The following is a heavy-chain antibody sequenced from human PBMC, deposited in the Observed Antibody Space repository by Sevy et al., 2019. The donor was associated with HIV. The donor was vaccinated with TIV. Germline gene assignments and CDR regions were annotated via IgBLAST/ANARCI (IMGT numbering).Heavy chain of an antibody. CDR3: ARVWSGSTYYYYYGLDV. D-gene: IGHD1-26*01. CDR2: ISHSGST. CDR1: GYSISSGYY. V-gene: IGHV4-38-2*01. J-gene: IGHJ6*02. Sequence: SETLSLTCVVSGYSISSGYYWGWIRQPPGKGLEWIGSISHSGSTYYNPSLKSRVTISVDTSKIQFSLKLSSVTAADTVVYYWARVWSGSTYYYYYGLDVWGQGTTVTVSS.